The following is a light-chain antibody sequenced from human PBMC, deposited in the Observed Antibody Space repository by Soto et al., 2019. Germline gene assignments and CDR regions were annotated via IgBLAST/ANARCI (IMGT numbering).Light chain of an antibody. J-gene: IGLJ3*02. CDR2: DVS. V-gene: IGLV2-11*01. CDR1: STDYGGYKY. CDR3: CLYAGGWV. Sequence: QSALTQPRSVSGSPGQSVSISCAGTSTDYGGYKYVSWYQQHPGKAPKLMIFDVSERPSGVPDRFSGSKSGSTASLSIAGLQPEDEADYFCCLYAGGWVFGGGTKLTVL.